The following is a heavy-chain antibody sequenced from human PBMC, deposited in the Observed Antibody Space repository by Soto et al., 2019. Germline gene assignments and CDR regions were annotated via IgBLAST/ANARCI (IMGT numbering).Heavy chain of an antibody. V-gene: IGHV1-69*06. Sequence: QVQLVQSGAEVKKPGSSVKVSCKASGGTFSSLAISWVRQAPGQGLEWMGELVPVFGTANYAQKFQDRVTITADKSTSTSYMELSSLRSEDTAVYYCARSPGVFDYWGQGTLVTVSS. D-gene: IGHD3-10*01. CDR1: GGTFSSLA. CDR2: LVPVFGTA. CDR3: ARSPGVFDY. J-gene: IGHJ4*02.